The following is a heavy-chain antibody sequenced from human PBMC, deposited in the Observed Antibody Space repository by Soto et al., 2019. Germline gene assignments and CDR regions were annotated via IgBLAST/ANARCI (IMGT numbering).Heavy chain of an antibody. Sequence: QVQLVQSGAEVKKPGSSVKVSCKASGGTFSSYTISWVRQAPGQGLEWMGRIIPILGIANYAQKFQGRVTITADKSTSTAYMELSSLRSEDTAVYYCARTQPYVLLWFGEDTDYWGQGTLVTVSS. CDR2: IIPILGIA. D-gene: IGHD3-10*01. J-gene: IGHJ4*02. V-gene: IGHV1-69*02. CDR1: GGTFSSYT. CDR3: ARTQPYVLLWFGEDTDY.